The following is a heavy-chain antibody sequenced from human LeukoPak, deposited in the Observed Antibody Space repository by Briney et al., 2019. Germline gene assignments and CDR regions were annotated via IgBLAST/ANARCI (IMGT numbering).Heavy chain of an antibody. CDR2: ISYDGSNK. V-gene: IGHV3-30-3*01. CDR1: GFTFSSYA. CDR3: ARFDLIYGTTVTPYYYYGMDV. J-gene: IGHJ6*02. Sequence: GGSLRLSCAASGFTFSSYAMHWVRQAPGKGLEWVAVISYDGSNKYYADSVKGRFTISRDNSKNTLYLQMNSLRAEDTAVYYCARFDLIYGTTVTPYYYYGMDVWGQGTTVTVSS. D-gene: IGHD4-11*01.